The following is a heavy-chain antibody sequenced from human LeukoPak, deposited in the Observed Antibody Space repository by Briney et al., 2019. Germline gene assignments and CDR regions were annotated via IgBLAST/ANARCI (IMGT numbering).Heavy chain of an antibody. J-gene: IGHJ4*02. D-gene: IGHD3-22*01. CDR2: IKSKTDGGTT. CDR1: GFTFSNAW. CDR3: ARSGEYYDSSGKGYQYYFDY. Sequence: GGSLRLSCAASGFTFSNAWMSWVRQAPGKGLEWVGRIKSKTDGGTTDYAAPVKGRFTISRDDSKNTLYLQMNSLKTEDTAVYYCARSGEYYDSSGKGYQYYFDYWGQGTLVTVSS. V-gene: IGHV3-15*01.